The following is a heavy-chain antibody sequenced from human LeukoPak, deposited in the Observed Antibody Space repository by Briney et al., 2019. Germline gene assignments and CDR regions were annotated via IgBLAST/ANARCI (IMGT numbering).Heavy chain of an antibody. D-gene: IGHD6-6*01. CDR1: GGSISSYD. V-gene: IGHV4-59*01. J-gene: IGHJ6*02. CDR3: ATFSSSTLYYYGMDV. CDR2: IYYSGST. Sequence: SETLSITCTVSGGSISSYDWSWIGQPPGKGLEWIGYIYYSGSTNFNPSLKSRVTISVDTSKNQFSLKLSSVTAADTAVYYCATFSSSTLYYYGMDVWGQGTTVTVSS.